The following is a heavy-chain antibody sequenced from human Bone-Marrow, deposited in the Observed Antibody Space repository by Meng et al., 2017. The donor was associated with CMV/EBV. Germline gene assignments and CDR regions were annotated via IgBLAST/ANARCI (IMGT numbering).Heavy chain of an antibody. J-gene: IGHJ4*02. CDR1: GFTFSSYW. Sequence: GESLKISCAVSGFTFSSYWMHWVRQAPGKGLEWVAYIRSDGSDRSYADSVKGRFTISRDNSKNTLHLQMNSMRVEDTAIYYCAKDFFPQWRLVDFGWGQG. V-gene: IGHV3-30*02. CDR2: IRSDGSDR. D-gene: IGHD6-19*01. CDR3: AKDFFPQWRLVDFG.